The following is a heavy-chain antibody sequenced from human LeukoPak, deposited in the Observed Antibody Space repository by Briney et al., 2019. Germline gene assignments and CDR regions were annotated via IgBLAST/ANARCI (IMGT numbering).Heavy chain of an antibody. CDR3: ARDHDSSGYSINGY. CDR2: INPNSGGT. J-gene: IGHJ4*02. Sequence: ASVKVSSKASGYTFTVYYMRWVRQAPGQGLEWRGRINPNSGGTNYAQKFQGRVTMTRDTSISKAYMELSRLKSDDTAVYYCARDHDSSGYSINGYWGQGTLVTVSS. CDR1: GYTFTVYY. V-gene: IGHV1-2*06. D-gene: IGHD3-22*01.